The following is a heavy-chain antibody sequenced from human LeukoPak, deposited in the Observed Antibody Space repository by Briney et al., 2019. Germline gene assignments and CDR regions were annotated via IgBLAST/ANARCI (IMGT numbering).Heavy chain of an antibody. J-gene: IGHJ4*02. CDR3: ARDSRIVVVPAATPDY. D-gene: IGHD2-2*01. V-gene: IGHV1-18*01. Sequence: ASLKASRKPSGYTFTSYGISSVRPAPGQGLEWMGWISAYNGNTNYAQKLQGRVTMTTDTSTSTAYMELRSLRSDDTAVDYCARDSRIVVVPAATPDYWGQGTLVTVSS. CDR2: ISAYNGNT. CDR1: GYTFTSYG.